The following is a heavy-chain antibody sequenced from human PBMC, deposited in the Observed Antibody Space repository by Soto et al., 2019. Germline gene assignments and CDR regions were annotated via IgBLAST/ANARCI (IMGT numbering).Heavy chain of an antibody. CDR1: GGSISSYY. J-gene: IGHJ4*02. CDR2: IYYSGST. D-gene: IGHD4-17*01. CDR3: ARAGGGRNDYGDYIGY. Sequence: QVQLQESGPGLVKPSETLSLTCTVSGGSISSYYWSWIRQPPGKGLEWIGYIYYSGSTNYNPSLKRRVPISVDTSKNQFSLKLSSVTAADTAVYYRARAGGGRNDYGDYIGYWGQGTLVTVSS. V-gene: IGHV4-59*01.